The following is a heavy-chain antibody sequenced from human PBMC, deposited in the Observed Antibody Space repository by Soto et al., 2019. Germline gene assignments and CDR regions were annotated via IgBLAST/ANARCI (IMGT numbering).Heavy chain of an antibody. D-gene: IGHD5-18*01. CDR1: GYTLTELS. Sequence: ASVKVSCKVSGYTLTELSMHWVRQAPGKGLEWMGGFDPEDGETIYAQKFQGRVTMTEDTSTDTAYMELSSLRFEDTAFFYCATGYSSGYHYYYGMDVWGQGTTVTSP. V-gene: IGHV1-24*01. CDR2: FDPEDGET. J-gene: IGHJ6*02. CDR3: ATGYSSGYHYYYGMDV.